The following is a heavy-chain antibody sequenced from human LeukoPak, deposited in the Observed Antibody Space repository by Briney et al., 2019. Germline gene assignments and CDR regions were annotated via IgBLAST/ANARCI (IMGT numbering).Heavy chain of an antibody. J-gene: IGHJ4*02. D-gene: IGHD2-15*01. CDR2: ISGSYST. CDR1: RFTFSTYA. V-gene: IGHV3-23*01. Sequence: PGGSLRLSCAASRFTFSTYAISWVRQAPGKGLEWVSVISGSYSTYYADSVKGRFTISRDNSKNTLYLQMNSLRAEDTAVYYCAKAFIFCSGVNCNLDYWGQGTLVTVSS. CDR3: AKAFIFCSGVNCNLDY.